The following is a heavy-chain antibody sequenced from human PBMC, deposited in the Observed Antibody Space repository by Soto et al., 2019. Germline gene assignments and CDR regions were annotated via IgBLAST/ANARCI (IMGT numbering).Heavy chain of an antibody. Sequence: SVKVSCKASGGTFSSYAISWVRQAPGQGLEWMGGIIPIFGTANYAQKFQGRVTITADESTSTAYMELSSLRSEDTAVYYCARDCIAVAGTTYYYYGMDVCGQGTTVTVSS. D-gene: IGHD6-19*01. V-gene: IGHV1-69*13. CDR1: GGTFSSYA. J-gene: IGHJ6*02. CDR3: ARDCIAVAGTTYYYYGMDV. CDR2: IIPIFGTA.